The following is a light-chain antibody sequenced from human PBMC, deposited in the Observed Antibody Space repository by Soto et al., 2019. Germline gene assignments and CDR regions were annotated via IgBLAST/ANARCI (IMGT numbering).Light chain of an antibody. J-gene: IGKJ5*01. Sequence: EIVMTQSPGPLSVSPGEGATLFCRASQSVRTKLAWYQQRAGQAPRLLMYGASTRATGIPDRFSGSGSGTECTLTISSLQSEDFAVYYCQQYNSWPPITFGQGTRLEIK. CDR2: GAS. CDR3: QQYNSWPPIT. CDR1: QSVRTK. V-gene: IGKV3-15*01.